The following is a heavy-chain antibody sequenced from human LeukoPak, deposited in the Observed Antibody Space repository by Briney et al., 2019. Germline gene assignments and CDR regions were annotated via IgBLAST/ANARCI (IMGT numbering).Heavy chain of an antibody. CDR2: IYYSGST. CDR3: ATGWYYYDSSGCYAPPYYFDY. J-gene: IGHJ4*02. CDR1: GGSISSSSYY. V-gene: IGHV4-39*01. Sequence: SETLSLTCTVSGGSISSSSYYWGWIRQPPGKGLEWIGSIYYSGSTYYNPSLKSRVTISVDTSKNQFSLKLSSVTAADTAVYYCATGWYYYDSSGCYAPPYYFDYWGQGTLVTVSS. D-gene: IGHD3-22*01.